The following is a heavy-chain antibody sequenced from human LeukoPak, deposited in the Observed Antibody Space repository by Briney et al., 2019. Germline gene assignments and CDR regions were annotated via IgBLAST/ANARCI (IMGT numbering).Heavy chain of an antibody. CDR2: IIPIFGTA. V-gene: IGHV1-69*06. CDR1: GGTFSSYA. J-gene: IGHJ4*02. D-gene: IGHD3-22*01. Sequence: SVKVSCKASGGTFSSYAISWVRQAPGQGPEWMGGIIPIFGTANYAQKFQGRVTITADKSTSTAYMELSSLRSEDTAVYYCAMVLGYDSSGYCDYWGQGTLVTVSS. CDR3: AMVLGYDSSGYCDY.